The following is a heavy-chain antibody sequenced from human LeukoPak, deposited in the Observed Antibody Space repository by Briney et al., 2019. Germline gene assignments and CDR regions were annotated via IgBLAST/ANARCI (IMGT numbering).Heavy chain of an antibody. CDR3: ARGRYTGHSSSWYSSPGSFDY. J-gene: IGHJ4*02. Sequence: SETLSLTCAVSGGSISSGGYSWSWIRQPPGKGLEWIGYIYHSGSTYYNPSLKSRVTISVDRSKNQFSLKLSSVTAADTAVYYCARGRYTGHSSSWYSSPGSFDYWGQGTLVTVSS. V-gene: IGHV4-30-2*01. CDR1: GGSISSGGYS. CDR2: IYHSGST. D-gene: IGHD6-13*01.